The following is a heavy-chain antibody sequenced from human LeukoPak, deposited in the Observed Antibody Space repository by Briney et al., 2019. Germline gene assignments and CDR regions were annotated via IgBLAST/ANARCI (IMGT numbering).Heavy chain of an antibody. CDR2: IYYSGST. D-gene: IGHD3-10*01. Sequence: KSSETLSLTCTVSGGSISSYYWSWIRQPPGKGLEWIGYIYYSGSTNYNPSLKSRVTISVDTSKNQFSRKLSSVTAADTAVYYCARRRITMVRGVISYAFDIWGQGTMVTVSS. CDR3: ARRRITMVRGVISYAFDI. J-gene: IGHJ3*02. CDR1: GGSISSYY. V-gene: IGHV4-59*01.